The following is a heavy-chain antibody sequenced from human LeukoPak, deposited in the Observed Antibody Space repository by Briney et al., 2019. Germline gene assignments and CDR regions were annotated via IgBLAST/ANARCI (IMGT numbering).Heavy chain of an antibody. CDR2: ISSSGSTI. Sequence: PGGSLRLSCAASGFTFSSYEMNWVRQAPGKGLEWVSYISSSGSTIYYADSVKGRFTISRDNAKNSLYLQMNSLRAEDTAVYYCAKSGGYSSSSEALDYWGQGTLVTVSS. CDR3: AKSGGYSSSSEALDY. D-gene: IGHD6-6*01. CDR1: GFTFSSYE. V-gene: IGHV3-48*03. J-gene: IGHJ4*02.